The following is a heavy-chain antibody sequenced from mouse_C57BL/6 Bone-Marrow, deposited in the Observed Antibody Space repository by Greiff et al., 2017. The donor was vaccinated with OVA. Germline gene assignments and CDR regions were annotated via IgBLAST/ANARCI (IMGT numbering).Heavy chain of an antibody. CDR2: FDPNSGGT. Sequence: QVQLKQSGAELVKPGASVKLSCKASGYTFTSYWMHWVKQRPGRGLEWIGRFDPNSGGTKYNEKFKSKATLTVDKPYSTAYMQLSSLTSEDSAVYYCASRDTTVVEHWYFDVWGTGTTVTVSS. V-gene: IGHV1-72*01. J-gene: IGHJ1*03. D-gene: IGHD1-1*01. CDR1: GYTFTSYW. CDR3: ASRDTTVVEHWYFDV.